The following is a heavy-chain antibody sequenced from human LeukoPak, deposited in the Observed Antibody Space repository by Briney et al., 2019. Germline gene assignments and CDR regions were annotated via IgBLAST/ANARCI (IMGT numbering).Heavy chain of an antibody. CDR1: GGSISTYY. V-gene: IGHV4-59*08. Sequence: SETLSLTCTVSGGSISTYYGSWIRQPPGKGLEWIGYISYSGSTNYNPSLKSRVTISVDTSKNQFSLKLSSVTAADTAVYYCARRGSNWGYYFDYWGQGTLVTVSS. J-gene: IGHJ4*02. D-gene: IGHD7-27*01. CDR3: ARRGSNWGYYFDY. CDR2: ISYSGST.